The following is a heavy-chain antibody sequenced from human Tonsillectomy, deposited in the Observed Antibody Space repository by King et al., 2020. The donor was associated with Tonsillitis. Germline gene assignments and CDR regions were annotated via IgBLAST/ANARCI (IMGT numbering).Heavy chain of an antibody. CDR2: IRSKGYGGTT. J-gene: IGHJ4*02. CDR1: GFTFGDYA. CDR3: TRSVTDFWSSYYSFGY. D-gene: IGHD3-3*01. V-gene: IGHV3-49*04. Sequence: VQLVESGGGLVQPGRSLRLSCSASGFTFGDYAMSWVRQAPGKGLEWVSFIRSKGYGGTTEYAASVKGRFTISRDDSKSIAYLQMNSLKTEDTAVYYCTRSVTDFWSSYYSFGYWGQGTLVTVSS.